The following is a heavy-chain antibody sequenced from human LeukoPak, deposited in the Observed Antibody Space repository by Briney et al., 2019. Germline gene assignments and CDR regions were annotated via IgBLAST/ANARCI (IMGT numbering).Heavy chain of an antibody. CDR3: ARGSIRFGGVNVDY. J-gene: IGHJ4*02. Sequence: SETLSLTCAVYGGSFSGYYWSWIRQPPGKGLEWIGEINHSGSTNYNPSLKSRVTISIDTSKNQFSLKLSSVTAADTAVHYCARGSIRFGGVNVDYWGQGTLVTVSS. D-gene: IGHD3-16*01. CDR1: GGSFSGYY. V-gene: IGHV4-34*01. CDR2: INHSGST.